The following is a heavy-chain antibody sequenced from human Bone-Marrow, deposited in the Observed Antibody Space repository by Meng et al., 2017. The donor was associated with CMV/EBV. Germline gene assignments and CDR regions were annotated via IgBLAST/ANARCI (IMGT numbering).Heavy chain of an antibody. CDR1: GFTFSSYW. V-gene: IGHV3-7*01. CDR3: ARVLQLGWFDP. Sequence: GGSLRLSCAASGFTFSSYWMSWVRQAPGKGLEWVANIKQDGSQKYYVDSLKGRFTISRENAQNSLYLQMSSLRVEDTAVYYCARVLQLGWFDPWGQGTQVTVSS. D-gene: IGHD6-6*01. CDR2: IKQDGSQK. J-gene: IGHJ5*02.